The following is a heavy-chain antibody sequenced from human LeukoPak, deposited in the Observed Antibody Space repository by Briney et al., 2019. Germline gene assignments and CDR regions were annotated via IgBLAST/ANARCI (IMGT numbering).Heavy chain of an antibody. CDR2: ISYDGSNK. D-gene: IGHD5-12*01. J-gene: IGHJ4*02. CDR3: VREYSGSWYHFGY. CDR1: GFTFSSYA. V-gene: IGHV3-30-3*01. Sequence: QSGGSLRLSCAASGFTFSSYAMHWVRQAPGKGLEWVAVISYDGSNKYYADSVKGRFTISRDNSKNTLYLQMNSLRFEDTAVYYCVREYSGSWYHFGYWGQGTLVTVSP.